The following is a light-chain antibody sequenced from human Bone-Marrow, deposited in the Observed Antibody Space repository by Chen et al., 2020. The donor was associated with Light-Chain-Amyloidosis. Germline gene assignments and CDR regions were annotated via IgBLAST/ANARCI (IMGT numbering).Light chain of an antibody. Sequence: QSALTQPASVSGSPGQSITISCTGTSSDVGGANHVSWYQQHPDKAPKLMIYEVTNRPSWVPDRFSGSKSGSPASLTISGLQTEDEADCVCSSDTDTNNLAFGGGARVTGL. CDR3: SSDTDTNNLA. V-gene: IGLV2-14*01. CDR2: EVT. J-gene: IGLJ1*01. CDR1: SSDVGGANH.